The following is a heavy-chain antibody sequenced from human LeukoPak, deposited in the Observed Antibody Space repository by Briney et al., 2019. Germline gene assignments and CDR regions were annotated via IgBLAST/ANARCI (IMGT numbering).Heavy chain of an antibody. CDR1: GGSITSSSYY. CDR2: IYYSGST. V-gene: IGHV4-39*01. CDR3: ARPQYSYNYYGMDV. J-gene: IGHJ6*02. D-gene: IGHD5-18*01. Sequence: PSETLSLTCTVSGGSITSSSYYWGWIRQPPGKGLEWIGSIYYSGSTYYNPSLKSRVTISVDTSKNQFSLKLSSVTAADTAVYYCARPQYSYNYYGMDVWGQGTTVIVSS.